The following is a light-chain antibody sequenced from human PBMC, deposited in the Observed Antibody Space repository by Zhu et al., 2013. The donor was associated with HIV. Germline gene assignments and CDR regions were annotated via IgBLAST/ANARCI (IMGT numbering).Light chain of an antibody. CDR3: QQFGSSPLT. Sequence: DIVMTQSPGTLSVSPGERLTLSCRASQSVSSKLAWYQHKPGQAPRLLIYRASSRATGIPDRFSGSGSGTDFTLTISRLEPEDFAVYYCQQFGSSPLTFGGGT. CDR1: QSVSSK. CDR2: RAS. J-gene: IGKJ4*01. V-gene: IGKV3-20*01.